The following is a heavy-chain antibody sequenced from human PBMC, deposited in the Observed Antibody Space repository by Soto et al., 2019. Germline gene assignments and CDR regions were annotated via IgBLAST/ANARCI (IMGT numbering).Heavy chain of an antibody. CDR1: GYTFTSYA. Sequence: QVQLVQSGAEVKKPGASVKVSCKASGYTFTSYAMHWVRQAPGQRLEWMGWINAGNGNTKYSQKFQGRVTITRDTPGSTANRERSRLRSKDTAGYYCAREGEYSHPFASGGQGPLVTVSS. J-gene: IGHJ4*02. CDR3: AREGEYSHPFAS. CDR2: INAGNGNT. V-gene: IGHV1-3*01. D-gene: IGHD5-18*01.